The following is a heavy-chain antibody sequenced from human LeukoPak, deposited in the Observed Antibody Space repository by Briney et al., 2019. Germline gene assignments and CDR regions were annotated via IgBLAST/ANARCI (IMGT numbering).Heavy chain of an antibody. CDR1: GGTFSSYA. J-gene: IGHJ4*02. CDR2: MNPNSGNT. V-gene: IGHV1-8*02. Sequence: ASVKVSCKASGGTFSSYAINWVRQATGQGLEWMGWMNPNSGNTGYAQKYQGRVTMTRNTSISTAYMELSSLRSEDTAVYYCATDYTDYSLDYWGQGTLVTVSS. CDR3: ATDYTDYSLDY. D-gene: IGHD4-11*01.